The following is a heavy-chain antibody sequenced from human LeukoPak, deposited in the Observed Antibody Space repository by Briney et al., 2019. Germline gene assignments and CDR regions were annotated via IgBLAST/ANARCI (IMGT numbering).Heavy chain of an antibody. CDR2: TYYRSKWYN. D-gene: IGHD2-2*01. CDR1: GDSVSSNSAA. J-gene: IGHJ6*03. CDR3: ARAPGYCSSTSCYEMASFGYCYYMDV. Sequence: SQTLSLTCAISGDSVSSNSAAWNWIRQSPSRGLEWLGRTYYRSKWYNDYAVSVKSRITINPDTSKNQFSLQLNSVTPEDTAVYYCARAPGYCSSTSCYEMASFGYCYYMDVWGKGTTVTVSS. V-gene: IGHV6-1*01.